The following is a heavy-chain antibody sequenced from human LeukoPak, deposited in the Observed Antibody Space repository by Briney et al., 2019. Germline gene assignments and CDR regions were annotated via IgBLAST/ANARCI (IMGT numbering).Heavy chain of an antibody. CDR3: ARGKQWLLPNYFDY. V-gene: IGHV3-48*03. CDR1: GFTFTNYA. CDR2: ISSSGTTI. J-gene: IGHJ4*02. D-gene: IGHD6-19*01. Sequence: PGGSLRLFCAASGFTFTNYAISWVRQAPGKGLEWLSYISSSGTTIYYADSVKGRFTISRDNAKNSLYLQMNSLRAEDTAVYYCARGKQWLLPNYFDYWAQGTLVAVSS.